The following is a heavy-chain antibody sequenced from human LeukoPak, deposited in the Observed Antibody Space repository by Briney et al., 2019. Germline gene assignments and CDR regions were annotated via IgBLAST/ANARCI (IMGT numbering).Heavy chain of an antibody. CDR2: INPDGSRT. CDR3: AKAGTDYYGDAFDI. D-gene: IGHD3-10*01. CDR1: GFTFSNCW. Sequence: GGSLSLSCGGSGFTFSNCWFHWVRQAPGKGLVWVSRINPDGSRTDYADSVRGRFTISRDNAKNSPYLQMNSLRAEDTALYYCAKAGTDYYGDAFDIWGQGTMVAVSS. J-gene: IGHJ3*02. V-gene: IGHV3-74*01.